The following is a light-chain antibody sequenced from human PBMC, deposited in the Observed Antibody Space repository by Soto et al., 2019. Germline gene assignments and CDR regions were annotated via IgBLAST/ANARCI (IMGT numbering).Light chain of an antibody. V-gene: IGLV2-14*01. J-gene: IGLJ1*01. CDR2: HVS. Sequence: QSALTQPASVSGSPGQSITISCTGSSSDIGGYNYVSWYQQHPDKAPKLMIYHVSNRPSGISSRFSGSKSGNTASLTISGLQAEYEADYYCSSYTSSTTYVFGTGTKLTVL. CDR1: SSDIGGYNY. CDR3: SSYTSSTTYV.